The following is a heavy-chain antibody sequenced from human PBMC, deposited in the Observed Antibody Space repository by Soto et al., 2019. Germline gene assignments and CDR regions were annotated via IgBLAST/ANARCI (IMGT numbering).Heavy chain of an antibody. CDR1: GGTFSSYT. V-gene: IGHV1-69*13. J-gene: IGHJ4*02. CDR2: IIPMFGTS. CDR3: ASKPYYYDSSDYYRIDY. Sequence: GASVKVSCKASGGTFSSYTISWVRQAPGQGLEWMGGIIPMFGTSNYAQKFQGRVTITADESTSTAYMELSSLRSEDTAVYFCASKPYYYDSSDYYRIDYWGQGTLVTVSS. D-gene: IGHD3-22*01.